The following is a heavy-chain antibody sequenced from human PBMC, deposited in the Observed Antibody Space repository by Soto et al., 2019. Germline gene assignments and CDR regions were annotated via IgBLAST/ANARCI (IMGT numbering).Heavy chain of an antibody. D-gene: IGHD6-6*01. CDR1: GGSFSSYY. CDR2: ISYSGNT. V-gene: IGHV4-59*01. Sequence: QVQLQESGPGLVKPSETLSVTCTVSGGSFSSYYWSWIRQPPGKGPEWIGYISYSGNTDYNPSLKSRATISVDTSKNQFSLKVTSVTAADTAVYYCARDRAVSASSSYYWYFDLGGRGTLVTVSS. CDR3: ARDRAVSASSSYYWYFDL. J-gene: IGHJ2*01.